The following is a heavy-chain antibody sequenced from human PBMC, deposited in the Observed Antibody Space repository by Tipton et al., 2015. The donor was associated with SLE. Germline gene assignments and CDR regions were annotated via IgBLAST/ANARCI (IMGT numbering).Heavy chain of an antibody. CDR2: ISAYNGNT. Sequence: QSGAVVKKPGASVKVSCKASGYTFTSYGISWVRQAPGQGLEWMGWISAYNGNTNYAQKLQDRVTMTTDTSTSTAYMELRSLRSDDTAVYYCARDTGVTMVQGVEGYWGQGTLVTVSS. CDR1: GYTFTSYG. D-gene: IGHD3-10*01. V-gene: IGHV1-18*01. CDR3: ARDTGVTMVQGVEGY. J-gene: IGHJ4*02.